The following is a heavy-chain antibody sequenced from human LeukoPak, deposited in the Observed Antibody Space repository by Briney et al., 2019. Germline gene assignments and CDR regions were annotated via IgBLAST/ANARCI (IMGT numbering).Heavy chain of an antibody. Sequence: PSETLSLTCTFSDGSISSSDYYWGWIRQPPGKGLEWLGSIYYGGDTNYNPSLKSRVTISVDASKNQFSLKLSSVTAADTAMYYCARSLTKATLDYWGQGSLVTVSS. J-gene: IGHJ4*02. CDR1: DGSISSSDYY. CDR3: ARSLTKATLDY. CDR2: IYYGGDT. V-gene: IGHV4-39*07. D-gene: IGHD3-9*01.